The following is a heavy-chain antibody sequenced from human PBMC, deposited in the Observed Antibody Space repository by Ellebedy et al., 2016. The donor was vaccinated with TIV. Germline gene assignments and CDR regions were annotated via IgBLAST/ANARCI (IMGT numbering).Heavy chain of an antibody. D-gene: IGHD1-26*01. CDR3: AKDMVFGDGKWEIDV. V-gene: IGHV3-23*01. CDR2: ISNTGSRT. Sequence: GESLKISCAAPGFSFNSYAMSWVRQAPGKGLEWVSTISNTGSRTYYADSVEGRFIISRDNSKRTLFLQMNSLRAEDSAVYYCAKDMVFGDGKWEIDVWGQGTTVTVSS. CDR1: GFSFNSYA. J-gene: IGHJ6*02.